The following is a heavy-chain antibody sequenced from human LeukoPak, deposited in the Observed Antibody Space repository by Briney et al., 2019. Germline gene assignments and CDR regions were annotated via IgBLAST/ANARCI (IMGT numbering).Heavy chain of an antibody. CDR3: ARGVGATRDTWFDP. CDR1: GFTFSSYW. Sequence: PGGSLRLSCAASGFTFSSYWMHWVRQAPGKGLVWVSRINSDGSSTSYADSVKGRFTISRDNAKNTLYLQMNSLRAEDTAVYYCARGVGATRDTWFDPGAREPWSPSPQ. CDR2: INSDGSST. D-gene: IGHD1-26*01. V-gene: IGHV3-74*01. J-gene: IGHJ5*02.